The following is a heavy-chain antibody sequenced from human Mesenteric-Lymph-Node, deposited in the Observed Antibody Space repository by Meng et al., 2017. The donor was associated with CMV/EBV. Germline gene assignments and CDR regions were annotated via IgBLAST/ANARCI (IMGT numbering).Heavy chain of an antibody. D-gene: IGHD5-18*01. V-gene: IGHV3-7*01. CDR3: ARDHRDTAIARQLYGMDV. J-gene: IGHJ6*02. CDR2: IKQDGSEK. Sequence: GESLKISCAASGFTFGTYWMSWVRQAPGKGLEWVANIKQDGSEKYYVDSVKGQFTIPRDNAKNSLYLQMNSLRAEDTAVYYCARDHRDTAIARQLYGMDVWGQGTTVTVSS. CDR1: GFTFGTYW.